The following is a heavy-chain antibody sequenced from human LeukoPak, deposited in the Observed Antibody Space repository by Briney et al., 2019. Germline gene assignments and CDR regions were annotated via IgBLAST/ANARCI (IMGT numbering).Heavy chain of an antibody. J-gene: IGHJ6*03. D-gene: IGHD6-6*01. CDR3: ARMIADRPHYYYYMDV. Sequence: PGGSLRLSCAASAFTFSDYHVSWTRQAPGRGLEWVSYVSGTSLTIFYADSVKGRFTVSRDNAKNSLYLQMNSLRAEDTAVYYCARMIADRPHYYYYMDVWGTGTTVTVSS. CDR2: VSGTSLTI. V-gene: IGHV3-11*04. CDR1: AFTFSDYH.